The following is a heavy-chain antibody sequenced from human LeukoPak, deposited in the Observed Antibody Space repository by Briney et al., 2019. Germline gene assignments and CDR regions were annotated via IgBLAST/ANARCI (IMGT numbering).Heavy chain of an antibody. CDR1: GFTFSSYG. Sequence: PGRSLRLSCAASGFTFSSYGMHWVRQAPGKGLEWVAVIWYDGSNKYYADSVKGRFTISRDNSKNTLYLQMNSLRAEDTAVYYCAREIKARAGYYFDYWGQGTLVTVFS. D-gene: IGHD3-10*01. J-gene: IGHJ4*02. V-gene: IGHV3-33*01. CDR2: IWYDGSNK. CDR3: AREIKARAGYYFDY.